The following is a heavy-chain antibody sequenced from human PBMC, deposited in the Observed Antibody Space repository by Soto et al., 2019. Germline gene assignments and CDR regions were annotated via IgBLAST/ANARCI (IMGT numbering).Heavy chain of an antibody. CDR3: ATVVGTYLDF. D-gene: IGHD1-26*01. J-gene: IGHJ4*02. CDR2: FDPEDGET. Sequence: GASVKVSCKVSGYTLTELSMHWVLQAPGKGLEWMGGFDPEDGETIYEQKFQGRVTMTEDTSTDTAYMELSSLRSEDTAFYYCATVVGTYLDFWGQGTLVTVSS. V-gene: IGHV1-24*01. CDR1: GYTLTELS.